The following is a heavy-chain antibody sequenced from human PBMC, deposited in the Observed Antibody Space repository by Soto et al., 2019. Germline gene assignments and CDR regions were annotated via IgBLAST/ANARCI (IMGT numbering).Heavy chain of an antibody. CDR1: GFTFSNFA. CDR3: AKGRSYYYYYGVDV. V-gene: IGHV3-23*01. J-gene: IGHJ6*02. CDR2: ISGSGGST. Sequence: GGSLRLSCAASGFTFSNFAMNWVRQAPGKGLEWVSAISGSGGSTYYAGSVKGRFTISRDNSKSTLYLQMNSLRAEDTALYYCAKGRSYYYYYGVDVWGQGTTVTVSS.